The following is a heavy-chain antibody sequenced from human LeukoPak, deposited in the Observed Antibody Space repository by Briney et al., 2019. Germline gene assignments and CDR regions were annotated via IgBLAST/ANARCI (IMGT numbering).Heavy chain of an antibody. CDR3: ARSRRSYYDSSGYYDD. CDR1: GGSISSYY. CDR2: IYTSGST. Sequence: NASETLSLTCTVSGGSISSYYWSWIRQPAGKGLEWIGRIYTSGSTNYNPSLKSRVTMSVDTSKNQFSLKLSSVTAADTAVYYCARSRRSYYDSSGYYDDWGQGTLVTVSS. V-gene: IGHV4-4*07. J-gene: IGHJ4*02. D-gene: IGHD3-22*01.